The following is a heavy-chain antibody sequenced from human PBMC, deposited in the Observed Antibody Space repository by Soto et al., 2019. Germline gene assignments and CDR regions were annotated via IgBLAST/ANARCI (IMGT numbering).Heavy chain of an antibody. J-gene: IGHJ5*02. CDR2: IIPIFGTA. CDR1: GGTLSSYA. Sequence: GASVKVSCKASGGTLSSYAVSWVRQAPGQGLEWMGGIIPIFGTANYAQKFQGRVTITADESTSTAYMELSSLRSEDTAVYYCARATYPPNWFDPWGQGTLVTVSS. V-gene: IGHV1-69*13. CDR3: ARATYPPNWFDP.